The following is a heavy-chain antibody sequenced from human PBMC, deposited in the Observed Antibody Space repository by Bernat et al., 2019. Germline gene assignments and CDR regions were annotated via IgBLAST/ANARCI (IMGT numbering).Heavy chain of an antibody. CDR1: GFIFSDSV. V-gene: IGHV3-73*01. D-gene: IGHD1-26*01. CDR2: IRRKGDNYTT. CDR3: TAEVGPSSYNWFDP. Sequence: EVQLVESGGGLVQPGGSLKLSCAASGFIFSDSVMHWVRQASGKGPGWVGRIRRKGDNYTTAYAASAKGRFTISRDDSENTAFLQMDSLKTEDTAMYDCTAEVGPSSYNWFDPWGPGTLVTVSS. J-gene: IGHJ5*02.